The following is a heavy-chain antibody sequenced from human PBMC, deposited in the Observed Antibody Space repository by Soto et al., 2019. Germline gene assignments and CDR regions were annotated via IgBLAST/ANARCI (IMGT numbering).Heavy chain of an antibody. CDR1: GYTFTSYG. Sequence: ASVKVSCKASGYTFTSYGISWVRQAPGQGLEWMGWISAYNGNTNYAQKLQGRVTMTTDTSTSTVYMELSSLRSEDTAVYYCAREWLVHHFIDYWGQGTLVTVSS. V-gene: IGHV1-18*01. D-gene: IGHD6-19*01. J-gene: IGHJ4*02. CDR3: AREWLVHHFIDY. CDR2: ISAYNGNT.